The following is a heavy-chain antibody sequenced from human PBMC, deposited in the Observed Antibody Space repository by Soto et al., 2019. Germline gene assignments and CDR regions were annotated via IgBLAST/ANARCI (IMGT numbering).Heavy chain of an antibody. CDR3: ARVKDIVVVVAPRWFDY. J-gene: IGHJ4*02. V-gene: IGHV1-18*01. Sequence: GASVKVSCKASGYTFTSYGISWVRQAPGQGLEWMGWISAYNGNTNYAQKLQGRVTMTTDTSTSTAYMELRSLRSDDTAVYYCARVKDIVVVVAPRWFDYWGQGTLVTVSS. CDR1: GYTFTSYG. CDR2: ISAYNGNT. D-gene: IGHD2-15*01.